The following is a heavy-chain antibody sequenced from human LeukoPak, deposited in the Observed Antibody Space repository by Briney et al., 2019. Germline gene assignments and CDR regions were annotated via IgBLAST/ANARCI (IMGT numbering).Heavy chain of an antibody. CDR1: GYTFTGYY. J-gene: IGHJ5*02. Sequence: GASVKVSCKASGYTFTGYYIHWVRQAPGQGLEWMGWINPNSGGTNYAQKFQGRVTMTRDTSISTAYMELSRLRSDDTAVYYCARANMVRGVGLFFDRNWFDPWGQGTLVTVSS. CDR3: ARANMVRGVGLFFDRNWFDP. V-gene: IGHV1-2*02. D-gene: IGHD3-10*01. CDR2: INPNSGGT.